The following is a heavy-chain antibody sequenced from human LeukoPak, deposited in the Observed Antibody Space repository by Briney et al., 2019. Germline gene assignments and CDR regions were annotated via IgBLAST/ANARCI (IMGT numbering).Heavy chain of an antibody. Sequence: GGSLRLSCAASGFTFSDFGMTWVRQAPGKGLEWVSYISSSSLSIYYADSVKGRFTISRDNARNSLYLQMNSLRAEDTAMYYCARDPEALAYFDYWGQGTLVTVSS. CDR3: ARDPEALAYFDY. J-gene: IGHJ4*02. V-gene: IGHV3-48*01. CDR1: GFTFSDFG. D-gene: IGHD1-14*01. CDR2: ISSSSLSI.